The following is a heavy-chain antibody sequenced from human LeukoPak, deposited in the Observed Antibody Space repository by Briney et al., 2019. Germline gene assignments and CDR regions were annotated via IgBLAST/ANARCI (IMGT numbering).Heavy chain of an antibody. CDR3: AKDRQWLEYNWFDP. V-gene: IGHV3-43*02. CDR2: ISGDGGST. CDR1: GFPFDDYA. D-gene: IGHD6-19*01. Sequence: GGSLRLSCAASGFPFDDYAMHWVRQAPGKGLESVSLISGDGGSTYYADSVKGRFTISRDNSKNSLYLQMNSLRTEDTALYYCAKDRQWLEYNWFDPWGQGTLVTVSS. J-gene: IGHJ5*02.